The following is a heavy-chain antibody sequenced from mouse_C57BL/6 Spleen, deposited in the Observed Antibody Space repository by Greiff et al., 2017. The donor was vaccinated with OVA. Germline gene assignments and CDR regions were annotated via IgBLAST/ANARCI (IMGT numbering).Heavy chain of an antibody. CDR3: ARSIYYDPSPFAY. CDR1: GYTFTSYW. V-gene: IGHV1-53*01. Sequence: VQLQQPGTELVKPGASVKLSCKASGYTFTSYWMHWVKQRPGQGLEWIGNINPSNGGTNYNEKFKIKATLTVDKSSSTAYMQLSSLTSEDSAVYYCARSIYYDPSPFAYWGQGTLVTVSA. CDR2: INPSNGGT. D-gene: IGHD2-4*01. J-gene: IGHJ3*01.